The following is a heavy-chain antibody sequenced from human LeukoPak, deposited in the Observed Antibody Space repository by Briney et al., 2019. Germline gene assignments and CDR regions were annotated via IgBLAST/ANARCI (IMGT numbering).Heavy chain of an antibody. J-gene: IGHJ5*02. D-gene: IGHD6-13*01. V-gene: IGHV1-69*13. Sequence: ASVKVSCKASGGTFSSYAISWVRQAPGQGLEWMGGIIPIFGTANYAQKFQGRVTITADESTSTAYMELSSLRSEDTAVYYCARGKLAAPGRTGYNWFDPWGQGTLVTVSS. CDR3: ARGKLAAPGRTGYNWFDP. CDR2: IIPIFGTA. CDR1: GGTFSSYA.